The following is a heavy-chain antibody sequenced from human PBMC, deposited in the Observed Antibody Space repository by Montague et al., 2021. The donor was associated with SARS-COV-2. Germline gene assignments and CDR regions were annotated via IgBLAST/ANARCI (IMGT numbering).Heavy chain of an antibody. V-gene: IGHV4-39*01. Sequence: SETLSLTCTVSGGSISSSSYYWGWIRQPPGKGLEWIGSIYYSGSTYYNTSLKSRVTISVDTSKNQFSLKLSSVTAADTAVYYCARQSVNYYDSSGYPFDYWGQGTLVTVSS. CDR3: ARQSVNYYDSSGYPFDY. CDR2: IYYSGST. D-gene: IGHD3-22*01. CDR1: GGSISSSSYY. J-gene: IGHJ4*02.